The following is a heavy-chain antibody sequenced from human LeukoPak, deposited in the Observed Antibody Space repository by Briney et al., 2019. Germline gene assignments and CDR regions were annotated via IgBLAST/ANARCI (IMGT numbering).Heavy chain of an antibody. V-gene: IGHV3-48*03. D-gene: IGHD4-11*01. Sequence: GGSLRLSCAASGFTFSSYEMNWVRQAPGKGLEWVSYISRGGSTVYYADSVKGRFTISRDNAKNSLYLQMNSLRAEDTAVYCCARSPDYGNYGDYFDYWGQGTLVTVSS. CDR1: GFTFSSYE. CDR3: ARSPDYGNYGDYFDY. J-gene: IGHJ4*02. CDR2: ISRGGSTV.